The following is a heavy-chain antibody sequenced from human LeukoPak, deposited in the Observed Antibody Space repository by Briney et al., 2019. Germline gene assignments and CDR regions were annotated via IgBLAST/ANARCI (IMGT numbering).Heavy chain of an antibody. CDR3: ARDLLDNCSGRSCYSRGAFDI. D-gene: IGHD2-15*01. J-gene: IGHJ3*02. Sequence: SQTLSLTCAISGDSVSSNSAAWNWVRQSPSRGLEWLGRTYYGSKWYNDYAVSVKSRITINPDTSKNQFSLQLNSVTPEDTAVYYCARDLLDNCSGRSCYSRGAFDIWGQGTMVTVSS. CDR2: TYYGSKWYN. CDR1: GDSVSSNSAA. V-gene: IGHV6-1*01.